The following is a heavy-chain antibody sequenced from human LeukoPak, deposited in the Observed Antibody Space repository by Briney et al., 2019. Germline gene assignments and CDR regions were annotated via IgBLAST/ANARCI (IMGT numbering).Heavy chain of an antibody. CDR3: ARDRRSTYYYYGMDV. CDR1: GFTFSSYA. J-gene: IGHJ6*02. CDR2: ISGSGGST. Sequence: GGSLRLSCAASGFTFSSYAMSWVRQAPGKGLEWVSAISGSGGSTYYPGSVKGRFTISRENAKNSLYLQMNSLRAGDTAVYYCARDRRSTYYYYGMDVWGQGTTVTVSS. V-gene: IGHV3-23*01.